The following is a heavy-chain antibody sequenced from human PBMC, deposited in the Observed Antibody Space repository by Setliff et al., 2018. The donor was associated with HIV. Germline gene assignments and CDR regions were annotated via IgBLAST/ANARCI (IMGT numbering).Heavy chain of an antibody. CDR1: GVSISNYY. J-gene: IGHJ4*02. D-gene: IGHD3-9*01. CDR3: AAPRGMSTILVY. V-gene: IGHV4-59*01. CDR2: MYYSGNT. Sequence: SETLSLTCTVSGVSISNYYWSWIRQPPGKGLEWIGYMYYSGNTNYNPSLKSRVTISVDTSKSQFSLKVNSVTAADTAVYYCAAPRGMSTILVYWGQGSLVTVSS.